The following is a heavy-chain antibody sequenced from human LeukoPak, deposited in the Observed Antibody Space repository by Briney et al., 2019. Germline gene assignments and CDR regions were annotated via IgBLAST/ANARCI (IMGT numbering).Heavy chain of an antibody. CDR1: GFTFSNYW. CDR3: ASGRQLGY. Sequence: GGSLRLSCAASGFTFSNYWMSWVRQAPGKGLEWVANIKEDGSEKYYVDSVKGRFTISRDNARNSLYLQMNSLRAEDTAVYYCASGRQLGYWGQRTLVTVSS. D-gene: IGHD6-13*01. CDR2: IKEDGSEK. V-gene: IGHV3-7*01. J-gene: IGHJ4*02.